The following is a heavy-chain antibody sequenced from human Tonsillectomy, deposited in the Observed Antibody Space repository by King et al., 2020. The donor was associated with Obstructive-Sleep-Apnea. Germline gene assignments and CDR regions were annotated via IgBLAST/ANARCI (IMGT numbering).Heavy chain of an antibody. J-gene: IGHJ6*02. CDR3: ARGVWFGELLQYYYGMDV. Sequence: QLQESGPGLVKPSETLSLTCTVSGYSISSGYYWGWIRQPPGKGLEWIGSIYHSGSTYYNPSLKRRVTISVDTSKNQFSLKLSSVTAADTAVYYCARGVWFGELLQYYYGMDVWGQGTTVTVSS. CDR2: IYHSGST. V-gene: IGHV4-38-2*02. CDR1: GYSISSGYY. D-gene: IGHD3-10*01.